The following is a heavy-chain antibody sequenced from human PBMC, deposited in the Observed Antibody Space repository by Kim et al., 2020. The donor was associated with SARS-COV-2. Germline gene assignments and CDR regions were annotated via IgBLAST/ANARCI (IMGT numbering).Heavy chain of an antibody. CDR1: GYSFETYG. D-gene: IGHD2-15*01. J-gene: IGHJ6*03. CDR3: ARRVADSSYFYLDV. V-gene: IGHV1-18*04. Sequence: ASVKVSCKASGYSFETYGINWVRQAPGQGLEWVGWISIFNAYRRSAQKFQDRVALTMEISTNTAYLELRSLTSDDTAVYYCARRVADSSYFYLDVWANGTTVTVSS. CDR2: ISIFNAYR.